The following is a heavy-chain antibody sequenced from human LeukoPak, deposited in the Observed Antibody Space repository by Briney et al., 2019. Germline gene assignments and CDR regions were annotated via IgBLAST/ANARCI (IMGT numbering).Heavy chain of an antibody. CDR2: IYYSGST. J-gene: IGHJ3*02. CDR1: GGSISSSSYY. Sequence: SETLSLTCTVSGGSISSSSYYWGWIRQPPGKGLEWIGSIYYSGSTYYNPSLKSRVTISVDASKNQFSLKLTSVTAADTAVYYCARYRAFDIWGRGTLVTVSS. CDR3: ARYRAFDI. V-gene: IGHV4-39*07.